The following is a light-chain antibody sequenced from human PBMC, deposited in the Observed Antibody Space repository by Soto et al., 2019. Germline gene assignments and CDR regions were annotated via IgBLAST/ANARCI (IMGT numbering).Light chain of an antibody. CDR1: SSDIGRYNY. J-gene: IGLJ1*01. Sequence: QSALTQPASVSGSPGQSITISCTGTSSDIGRYNYVSWYQQHPGKAPKLMIYEVNNRPSGVSNRFSGSKSGNTASLTISGLQAEDEADYYCSSFTSSTTQVFGNGTKLTVL. CDR3: SSFTSSTTQV. V-gene: IGLV2-14*01. CDR2: EVN.